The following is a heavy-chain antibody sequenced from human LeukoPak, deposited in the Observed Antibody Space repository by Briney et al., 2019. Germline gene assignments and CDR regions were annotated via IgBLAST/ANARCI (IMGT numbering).Heavy chain of an antibody. D-gene: IGHD3-3*01. V-gene: IGHV3-21*01. J-gene: IGHJ5*02. CDR1: GFIVNDFD. Sequence: GGSLRLSCAASGFIVNDFDMNWVRQAPGKGLEWVSYLSTSGSYIHYADSVKGRFTISRDAGKNSLYLQLDSLTVEDTAVYFCARGNCDFAYDPWGQGTLVTVSS. CDR3: ARGNCDFAYDP. CDR2: LSTSGSYI.